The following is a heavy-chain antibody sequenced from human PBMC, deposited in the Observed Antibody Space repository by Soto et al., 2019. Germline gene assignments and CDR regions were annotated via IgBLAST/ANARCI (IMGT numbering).Heavy chain of an antibody. CDR2: VFYTGFT. CDR3: ATSQKGYNWNYFDH. CDR1: GYSVSSSDYY. D-gene: IGHD1-20*01. Sequence: PSETLSLTCSVSGYSVSSSDYYWAWIRQPPGKGPEWIGSVFYTGFTSYNPSLESRVSVSVDTSKNQFSLKVSGVSAADTAVYYCATSQKGYNWNYFDHWGQGALVTVS. V-gene: IGHV4-39*01. J-gene: IGHJ4*02.